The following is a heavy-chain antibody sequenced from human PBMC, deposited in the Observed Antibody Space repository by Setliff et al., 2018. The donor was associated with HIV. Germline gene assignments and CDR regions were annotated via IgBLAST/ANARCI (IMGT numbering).Heavy chain of an antibody. CDR1: GYTFTSYG. CDR2: ISAHNGKT. V-gene: IGHV1-18*01. D-gene: IGHD3-22*01. CDR3: ARIRSWYDSSGYSDY. J-gene: IGHJ4*02. Sequence: ASVKVSCKASGYTFTSYGISWARQAPGQGLEWMGWISAHNGKTNNAQKLQGRVTMTTDTSTSTAYMELRSLRSGDTAVYYCARIRSWYDSSGYSDYWGQGTLVTVSS.